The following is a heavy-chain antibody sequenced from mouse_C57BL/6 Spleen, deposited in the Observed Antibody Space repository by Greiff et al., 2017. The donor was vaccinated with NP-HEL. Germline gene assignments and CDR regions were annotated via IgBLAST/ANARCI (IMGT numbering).Heavy chain of an antibody. CDR1: GYAFSSSW. CDR2: IYPGDGDT. J-gene: IGHJ1*03. V-gene: IGHV1-82*01. Sequence: QVQLQQSGPELVKPGASVKISCKASGYAFSSSWMNWVKQRPGKGLEWIGRIYPGDGDTNYNGKFKGKATLTADKSSSTAYMQLSSLTSEDSAVYFCARREDDGYYPWYFDVWGTGTTVTVSS. CDR3: ARREDDGYYPWYFDV. D-gene: IGHD2-3*01.